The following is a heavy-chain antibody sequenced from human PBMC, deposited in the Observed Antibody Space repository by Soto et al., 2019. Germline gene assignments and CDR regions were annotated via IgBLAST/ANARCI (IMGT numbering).Heavy chain of an antibody. CDR1: GFSVTSDGVG. Sequence: QITFKESGPTLVKPKQTLALTCTFSGFSVTSDGVGVGWIRQPPGKALEWLAVIFWDDDKRYSPSLESGLSIARDTSKDQVFLTMTNMESVDTATYYCALLNDGDYTFWGQGTRVTVSS. V-gene: IGHV2-5*02. CDR2: IFWDDDK. J-gene: IGHJ4*02. CDR3: ALLNDGDYTF. D-gene: IGHD4-17*01.